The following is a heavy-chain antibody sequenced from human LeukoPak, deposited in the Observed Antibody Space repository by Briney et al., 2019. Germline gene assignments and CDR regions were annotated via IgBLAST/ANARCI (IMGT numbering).Heavy chain of an antibody. D-gene: IGHD3-10*01. CDR2: ISAYNDNT. CDR1: RYTFTNYG. V-gene: IGHV1-18*01. CDR3: ARDRGLVRHTNWLDP. Sequence: ASVKVSCKASRYTFTNYGISWVRQAPGQGLEWMGWISAYNDNTNYAQKLQGRVTMTTDTSTSTAYMELRSLRSDDTAVYYCARDRGLVRHTNWLDPWGQGTLVTVSS. J-gene: IGHJ5*02.